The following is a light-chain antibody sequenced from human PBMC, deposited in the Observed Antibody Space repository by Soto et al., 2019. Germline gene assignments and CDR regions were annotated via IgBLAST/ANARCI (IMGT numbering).Light chain of an antibody. CDR1: QSVSSGY. CDR3: QQYINWPRT. V-gene: IGKV3-20*01. Sequence: EIVLTHSPGTLSLSPGERASLSSSASQSVSSGYLAWYQQKPGQAPRLLIYGASSRATGIPDRFSGSGSGTEFTLTISSLQSEDFAVYYCQQYINWPRTFGQGTKVDNK. J-gene: IGKJ1*01. CDR2: GAS.